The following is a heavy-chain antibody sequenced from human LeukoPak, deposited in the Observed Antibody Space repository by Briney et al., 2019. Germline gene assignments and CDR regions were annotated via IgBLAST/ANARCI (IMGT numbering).Heavy chain of an antibody. J-gene: IGHJ4*02. Sequence: SETLSLTCTVSGGSISSSSYYWGWIRQPPGKELEWIGSIYYSGSTYYNPSLKSRVTISVDTSKNQFSLKLSSVTAADTAVYYCAREGKSGSYDDYWGQGTLVTVSS. D-gene: IGHD1-26*01. CDR3: AREGKSGSYDDY. CDR2: IYYSGST. CDR1: GGSISSSSYY. V-gene: IGHV4-39*07.